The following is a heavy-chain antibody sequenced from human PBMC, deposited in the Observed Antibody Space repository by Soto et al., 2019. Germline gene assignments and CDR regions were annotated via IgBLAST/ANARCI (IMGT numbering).Heavy chain of an antibody. CDR3: AANYGSGSTHFDY. D-gene: IGHD3-10*01. V-gene: IGHV1-69*02. CDR1: GDTFSFYT. CDR2: VIPMGGMA. J-gene: IGHJ4*02. Sequence: QVQLVQSGAEVKKPGSSVRLSCTASGDTFSFYTISWVRQAPGQGPEWMGRVIPMGGMADHPQKFQGRVTISADKSTSTAYMVRSSLRSDDTAVYFCAANYGSGSTHFDYWAQGTLVTVSS.